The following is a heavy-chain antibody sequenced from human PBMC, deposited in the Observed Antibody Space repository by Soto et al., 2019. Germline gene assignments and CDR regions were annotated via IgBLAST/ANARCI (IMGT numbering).Heavy chain of an antibody. D-gene: IGHD2-21*02. CDR2: INSDGSST. J-gene: IGHJ4*02. CDR3: ARDVPDRLLDY. V-gene: IGHV3-74*01. Sequence: GGSLRLSCAASGFTFSSYWMHWVRQAPGKGLVWVSRINSDGSSTSYADSVKGRFTISRDNAKNTLYLQMSSLRAEDTAVYYCARDVPDRLLDYWGQGTLVTVSS. CDR1: GFTFSSYW.